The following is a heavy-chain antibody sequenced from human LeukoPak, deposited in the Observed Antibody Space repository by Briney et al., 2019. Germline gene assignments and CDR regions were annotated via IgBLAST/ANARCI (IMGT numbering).Heavy chain of an antibody. D-gene: IGHD2-15*01. CDR3: AREDGYCSGGNCYSYFDS. J-gene: IGHJ4*02. CDR1: GFTFSSFS. CDR2: IKKTGSET. V-gene: IGHV3-7*01. Sequence: GGSLRLSCAASGFTFSSFSMSWVRQAPGKGLEWVAYIKKTGSETYYVDSVKGRFTITRDNTRNSLFLQMYSLRAEDTAVYFCAREDGYCSGGNCYSYFDSWGQGTLVTVSS.